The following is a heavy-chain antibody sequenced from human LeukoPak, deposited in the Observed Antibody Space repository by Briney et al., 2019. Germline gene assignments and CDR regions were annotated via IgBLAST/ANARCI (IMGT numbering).Heavy chain of an antibody. J-gene: IGHJ4*02. CDR2: ISSGSTYI. CDR1: GFTFSSHT. Sequence: GGSLRLSCAASGFTFSSHTTNWVRQAPGTGLEWVSSISSGSTYIYYADSVKGRFTISRDNAKNSLNLQMNSLRGDDTAVYYCARDRCYSSSCYLEYWGQGILVTVSS. V-gene: IGHV3-21*01. CDR3: ARDRCYSSSCYLEY. D-gene: IGHD2-2*01.